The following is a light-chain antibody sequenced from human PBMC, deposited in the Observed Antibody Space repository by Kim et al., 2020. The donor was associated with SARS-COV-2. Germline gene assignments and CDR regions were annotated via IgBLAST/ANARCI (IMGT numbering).Light chain of an antibody. J-gene: IGKJ2*01. Sequence: LYASVGDSLTITCRASQNINNWLAWYQLRPGRAPKLLIYKASNLESGVPSRFSGSGSGTEFTLTIYSLQPDDFATYYCQQYDTYHTFGQGTKLEI. CDR3: QQYDTYHT. V-gene: IGKV1-5*03. CDR1: QNINNW. CDR2: KAS.